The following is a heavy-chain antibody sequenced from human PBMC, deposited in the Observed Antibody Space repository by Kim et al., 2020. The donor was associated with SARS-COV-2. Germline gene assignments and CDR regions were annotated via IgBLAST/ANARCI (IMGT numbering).Heavy chain of an antibody. V-gene: IGHV3-23*01. CDR3: AKAGLRYFDWLDDY. D-gene: IGHD3-9*01. Sequence: ADDVKGRLTISRDNSKNTLYLQMNSLRAEDTAVYYCAKAGLRYFDWLDDYCGQGTLVTVSS. J-gene: IGHJ4*02.